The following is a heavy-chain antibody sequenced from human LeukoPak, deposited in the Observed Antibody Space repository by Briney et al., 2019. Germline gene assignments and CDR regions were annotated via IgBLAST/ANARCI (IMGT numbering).Heavy chain of an antibody. D-gene: IGHD6-13*01. Sequence: GASVKVSSKASGYTFTGYYMHWVRQAPGQGLEWMGWINPNSGGTNYAQKFQGRVTMARDTSISTAYMELSRLRSDDTAVYYCAGEGSSSWSDWFDPWGQGTLVTVSS. V-gene: IGHV1-2*02. CDR3: AGEGSSSWSDWFDP. J-gene: IGHJ5*02. CDR2: INPNSGGT. CDR1: GYTFTGYY.